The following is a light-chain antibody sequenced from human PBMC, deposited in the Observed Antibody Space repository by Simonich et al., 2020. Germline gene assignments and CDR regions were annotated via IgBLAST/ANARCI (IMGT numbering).Light chain of an antibody. J-gene: IGKJ1*01. CDR1: QCISSS. CDR3: QQSYSTQWT. V-gene: IGKV1-39*01. CDR2: AAS. Sequence: DIQMTQSPSSLSASVGERATITCRARQCISSSLNRYQQKPGKAPKLLIYAASILQSGVPSRFSGSGSGKDFTLTISSRQTEDFATYYCQQSYSTQWTFGQGTKVEIK.